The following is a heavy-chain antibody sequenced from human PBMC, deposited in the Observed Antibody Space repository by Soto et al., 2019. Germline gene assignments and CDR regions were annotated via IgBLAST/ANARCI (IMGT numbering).Heavy chain of an antibody. CDR2: IFWNDDE. V-gene: IGHV2-5*01. J-gene: IGHJ4*02. CDR1: GFSLPHSRVG. D-gene: IGHD5-18*01. CDR3: LNNGYSYEAFGY. Sequence: XGPTLINPTDTVTLTCTFSGFSLPHSRVGVGWIRQPPGKALEWLALIFWNDDERYSPSLNSRLTITKDTSNNQVFLTMTNMDPVDTATYYCLNNGYSYEAFGYWGRGTLVTVSS.